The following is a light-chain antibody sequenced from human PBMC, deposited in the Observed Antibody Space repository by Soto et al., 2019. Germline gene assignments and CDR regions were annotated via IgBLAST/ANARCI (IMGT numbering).Light chain of an antibody. Sequence: QSVLTQPRSVSGSPGQSVTISCTGTSSDVGGYKYVSWYQQHPGKAPKLMIYDVSKRPSGVPDRFSGSKSGNTASLTISGLQAEDEADYYCCSYAGSYTYVLFGGGTKVTVL. CDR1: SSDVGGYKY. CDR2: DVS. CDR3: CSYAGSYTYVL. V-gene: IGLV2-11*01. J-gene: IGLJ2*01.